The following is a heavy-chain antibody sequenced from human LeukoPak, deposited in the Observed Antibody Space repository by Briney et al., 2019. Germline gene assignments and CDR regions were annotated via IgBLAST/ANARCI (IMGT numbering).Heavy chain of an antibody. D-gene: IGHD1-26*01. J-gene: IGHJ4*02. CDR2: IIPIFGTA. V-gene: IGHV1-69*05. Sequence: GASVKVSCKASGGTFSSYAISWVRQAPGQGLEWMGGIIPIFGTANYAQKFQGRVTMTRDTSTSTVYMELSSLRSEDTAVYYCARDLGGSHDYWGQGTLVTVSS. CDR1: GGTFSSYA. CDR3: ARDLGGSHDY.